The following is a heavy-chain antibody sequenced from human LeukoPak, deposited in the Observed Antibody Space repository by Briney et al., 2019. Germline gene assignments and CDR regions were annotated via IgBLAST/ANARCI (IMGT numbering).Heavy chain of an antibody. J-gene: IGHJ6*03. Sequence: GGSLRLSCAASGFTFSNYGMHWVRQAPGKGLEWVAFIRYDGSNKYYADSVKGRFTISRDNSKNTLYLQMNSLRAEDTAVYYCARTITGYYDTTGYGSLYYYYYMDVWGKGTTVTVSS. V-gene: IGHV3-30*02. CDR3: ARTITGYYDTTGYGSLYYYYYMDV. CDR1: GFTFSNYG. CDR2: IRYDGSNK. D-gene: IGHD3-22*01.